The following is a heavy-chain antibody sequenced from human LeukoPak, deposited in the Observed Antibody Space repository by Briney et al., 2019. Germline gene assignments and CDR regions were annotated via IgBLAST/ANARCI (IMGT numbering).Heavy chain of an antibody. CDR3: ASWGYYDSSGIFDY. D-gene: IGHD3-22*01. CDR1: GGSFSGYY. Sequence: PETLSLTCAVYGGSFSGYYWSWIRQPPGKGLEWIGEINHSGSTNYNPSLKSRVTISVDTSKNQFSLKLSSVTAADTAVYYCASWGYYDSSGIFDYWGQGTLVTVSS. J-gene: IGHJ4*02. V-gene: IGHV4-34*01. CDR2: INHSGST.